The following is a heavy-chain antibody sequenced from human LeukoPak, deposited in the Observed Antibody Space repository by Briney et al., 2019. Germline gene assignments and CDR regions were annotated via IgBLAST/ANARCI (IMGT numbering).Heavy chain of an antibody. CDR3: ARVTGDSSGYFDY. J-gene: IGHJ4*02. D-gene: IGHD3-22*01. Sequence: SETLSLTCTVSGGSISSGSYYWSWIRQPAGKGLEWIGRIYTSGSTNYHPSLKSRVTISVDTSKNQFSLKLSSVTAADTAVYYCARVTGDSSGYFDYWGQGTLVTVSS. CDR1: GGSISSGSYY. CDR2: IYTSGST. V-gene: IGHV4-61*02.